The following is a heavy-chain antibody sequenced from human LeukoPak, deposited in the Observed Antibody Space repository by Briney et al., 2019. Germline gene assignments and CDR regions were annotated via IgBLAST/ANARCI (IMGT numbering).Heavy chain of an antibody. CDR2: IYYGGNS. CDR3: ARIVGWQQLVLDY. J-gene: IGHJ4*02. Sequence: SQTLSLTCSVSGGSISSGAYYWSWIRQHPGKGLEWIGNIYYGGNSYYNPSLKSRVTISVDMSKNQFSLKLTAVTAADTAVYYCARIVGWQQLVLDYWGQGTLVTVSS. CDR1: GGSISSGAYY. V-gene: IGHV4-31*03. D-gene: IGHD6-13*01.